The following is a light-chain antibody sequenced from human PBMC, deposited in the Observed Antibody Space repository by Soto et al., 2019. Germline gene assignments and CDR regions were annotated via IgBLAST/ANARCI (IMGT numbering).Light chain of an antibody. CDR1: SSNIGRNS. CDR3: ISYTDRQSYL. V-gene: IGLV1-44*01. J-gene: IGLJ1*01. CDR2: TDI. Sequence: QSVLTQAPSASGTPGQRVTISCSGSSSNIGRNSVSWLQQLPGAAPKLLIYTDIHRPSGVPDRFSGSRSGTSASLAITGLQSEDEADYYCISYTDRQSYLFGTGTKVTVL.